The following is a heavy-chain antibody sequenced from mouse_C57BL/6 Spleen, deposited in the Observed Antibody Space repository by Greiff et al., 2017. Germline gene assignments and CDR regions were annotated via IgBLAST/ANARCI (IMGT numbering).Heavy chain of an antibody. D-gene: IGHD1-1*01. CDR2: IDPSDSYT. J-gene: IGHJ3*01. Sequence: VQLQQPGAELVRPGTSVKLSCKASGYTFTSYWMHWVKQRPGQGLEWIGVIDPSDSYTNYNQKFKGKATLTVDTSSSTAYMQLSSLTSEDSAVYYCAREDYYGSSYNSAWFAYWGQGTLVTVSA. V-gene: IGHV1-59*01. CDR3: AREDYYGSSYNSAWFAY. CDR1: GYTFTSYW.